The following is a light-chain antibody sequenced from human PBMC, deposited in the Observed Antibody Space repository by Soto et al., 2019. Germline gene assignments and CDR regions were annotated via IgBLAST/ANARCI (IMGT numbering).Light chain of an antibody. Sequence: QSALTQPASVSGSPGQSITISCTGTKTDIGNYNLVSWYQRHRDKAPKLIIYEDTKRPSGISNRFSASKSGTTASLTISGLQAEDEADYHCSSFAGSGTLVVFGGGTQLTVL. J-gene: IGLJ2*01. CDR1: KTDIGNYNL. CDR3: SSFAGSGTLVV. CDR2: EDT. V-gene: IGLV2-23*01.